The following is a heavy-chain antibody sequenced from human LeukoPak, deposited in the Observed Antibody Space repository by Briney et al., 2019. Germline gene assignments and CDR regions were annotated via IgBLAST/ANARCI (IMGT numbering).Heavy chain of an antibody. CDR3: ARQRWFGIYYFDS. V-gene: IGHV4-4*02. D-gene: IGHD3-10*01. CDR1: GGSISSSNW. J-gene: IGHJ4*02. Sequence: PSETLSLTCAVSGGSISSSNWWSWVRQPPGKGLEWIGEIYHSGSTNYNPSLKSRLTISKDTSENQFSLKLTSVTAADTAVYYCARQRWFGIYYFDSWGQGTLVTVSS. CDR2: IYHSGST.